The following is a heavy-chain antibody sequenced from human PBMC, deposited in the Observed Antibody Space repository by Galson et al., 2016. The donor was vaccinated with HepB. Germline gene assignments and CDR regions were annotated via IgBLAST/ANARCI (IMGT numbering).Heavy chain of an antibody. J-gene: IGHJ4*02. Sequence: SLRLSCAASGFSFSDYAMHWVRQAPGEGLEWVAFTSYDDNNKYYADSVKGRFTISRDTSWNTLFLQMSSLRPEDTAVYYCVKDEYSYDNRGYYYVHWGQGTLVTVSS. V-gene: IGHV3-30*18. CDR1: GFSFSDYA. D-gene: IGHD3-22*01. CDR3: VKDEYSYDNRGYYYVH. CDR2: TSYDDNNK.